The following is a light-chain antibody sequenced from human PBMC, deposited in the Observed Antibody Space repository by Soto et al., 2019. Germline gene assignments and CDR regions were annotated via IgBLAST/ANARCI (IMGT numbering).Light chain of an antibody. CDR2: GAS. V-gene: IGKV3-15*01. Sequence: EIVMTQSPATLSVSPGERATLSCRASQSVSSNLAWYQQKPGQAPRLLIYGASTRATGIPVSFSGSGSGTEFTLTISSLQTEDFAVYYFQQYNKWIAWAVGQGTYVEIK. J-gene: IGKJ1*01. CDR1: QSVSSN. CDR3: QQYNKWIAWA.